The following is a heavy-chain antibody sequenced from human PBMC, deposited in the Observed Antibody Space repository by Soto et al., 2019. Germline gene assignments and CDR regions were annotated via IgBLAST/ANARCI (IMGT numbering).Heavy chain of an antibody. D-gene: IGHD6-19*01. CDR2: ISYDGSNK. Sequence: GGSLRLSCAASGFTFSSYGMHWVRQAPGKGLEWVAVISYDGSNKYYADSVKGRFTISRDNSKNTLYLQMNSLRAEDTAVYYCANGYSSGWYLDYWGQGTLVTVSS. CDR3: ANGYSSGWYLDY. CDR1: GFTFSSYG. J-gene: IGHJ4*02. V-gene: IGHV3-30*18.